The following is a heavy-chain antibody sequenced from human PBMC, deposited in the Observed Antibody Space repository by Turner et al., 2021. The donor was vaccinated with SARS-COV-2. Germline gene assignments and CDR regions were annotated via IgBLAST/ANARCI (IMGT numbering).Heavy chain of an antibody. Sequence: EVQLVESGGGLVETGGSLRLSCAASGFTFSSDWMHWVRQAPGKGGVGVSRNYSDETRTSYADSVKGRFTISRDNAKNTLFLKMNSLRAEDTALYYCAREDWGLDAFDIGGQGTMVSVSS. J-gene: IGHJ3*02. CDR2: NYSDETRT. CDR1: GFTFSSDW. D-gene: IGHD7-27*01. CDR3: AREDWGLDAFDI. V-gene: IGHV3-74*01.